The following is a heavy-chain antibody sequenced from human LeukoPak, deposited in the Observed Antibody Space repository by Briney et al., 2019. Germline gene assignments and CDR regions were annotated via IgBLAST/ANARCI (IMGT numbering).Heavy chain of an antibody. J-gene: IGHJ3*02. CDR3: AVRWSHAFDI. CDR2: IYPGDSDS. Sequence: GESLKISCKASGFSFTNYWIGWVRQMPGKGLEWMGIIYPGDSDSRYSPSFQGQVTISADRSISTTYLQWSSLKASDTAMYYCAVRWSHAFDIWGQGTMVTVSS. CDR1: GFSFTNYW. D-gene: IGHD4-23*01. V-gene: IGHV5-51*01.